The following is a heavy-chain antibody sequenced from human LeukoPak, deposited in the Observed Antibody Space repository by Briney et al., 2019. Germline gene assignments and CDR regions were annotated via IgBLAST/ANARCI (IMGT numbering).Heavy chain of an antibody. D-gene: IGHD3-10*01. V-gene: IGHV3-21*01. CDR2: ISSGTSYM. Sequence: GGSLRLSCAASAFTFSNYSMNWVRQAPGKGLEWVSSISSGTSYMYFAGSVRGRFTISRDNAKSALHLQMNSLRDEDTAVYYCTRDRGGDFDYWGQGTLVTVSS. J-gene: IGHJ4*02. CDR1: AFTFSNYS. CDR3: TRDRGGDFDY.